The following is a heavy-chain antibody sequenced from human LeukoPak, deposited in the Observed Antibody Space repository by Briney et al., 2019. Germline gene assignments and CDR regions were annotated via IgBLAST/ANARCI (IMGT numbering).Heavy chain of an antibody. V-gene: IGHV1-46*01. J-gene: IGHJ4*02. Sequence: ASVKVSCKASGYSFTNYYMHWVRQAPGQGLEWMGMINPSGGSTTYAQKFQGRVTMTRDMSTSTVYMELSSLTSEDAAVYYCARTRGYYFDYWGQGTLVTVSS. CDR2: INPSGGST. CDR1: GYSFTNYY. CDR3: ARTRGYYFDY.